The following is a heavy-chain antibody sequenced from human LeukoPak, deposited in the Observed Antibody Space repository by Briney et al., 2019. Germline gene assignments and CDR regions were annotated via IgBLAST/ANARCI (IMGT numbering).Heavy chain of an antibody. V-gene: IGHV1-69*13. CDR3: ASTVVPAKDGAFDI. Sequence: SVKDSCKASGGTFSSYAISWVRQAPGQGLEWMGGIIPIFGTANYAQKFQGRVTITADESTSTAYMELSSLRSEDTAVYYCASTVVPAKDGAFDIWGQGIMVTVSS. CDR1: GGTFSSYA. J-gene: IGHJ3*02. CDR2: IIPIFGTA. D-gene: IGHD2-2*01.